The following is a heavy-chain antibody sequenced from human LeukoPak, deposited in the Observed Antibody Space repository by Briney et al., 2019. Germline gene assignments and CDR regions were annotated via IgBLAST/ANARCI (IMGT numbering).Heavy chain of an antibody. Sequence: GESLKISCKGSGYSFTSYWIVWVRQMPGKGLEWMGIIYPGDSDTKYSPSFQGQVTISADKSISTAYLQWSSLKASDTAMYYCARPPAGPYNWFDPWGQGTLVTVSS. CDR2: IYPGDSDT. J-gene: IGHJ5*02. D-gene: IGHD2-2*01. V-gene: IGHV5-51*01. CDR1: GYSFTSYW. CDR3: ARPPAGPYNWFDP.